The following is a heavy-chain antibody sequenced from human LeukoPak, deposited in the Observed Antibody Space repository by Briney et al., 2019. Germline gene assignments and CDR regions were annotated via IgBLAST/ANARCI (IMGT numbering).Heavy chain of an antibody. D-gene: IGHD3-10*01. Sequence: GGSLRLSCTASGFTFGDYAMSWVRQAPGKGLEWVGFIRSKAYGGTTEYAASVKGRFTISRDDSKSIAYLQMNSLKTEDTAVYYCTRELWFGELLYLGHFDYWGQGTLVTVSS. J-gene: IGHJ4*02. CDR1: GFTFGDYA. CDR2: IRSKAYGGTT. V-gene: IGHV3-49*04. CDR3: TRELWFGELLYLGHFDY.